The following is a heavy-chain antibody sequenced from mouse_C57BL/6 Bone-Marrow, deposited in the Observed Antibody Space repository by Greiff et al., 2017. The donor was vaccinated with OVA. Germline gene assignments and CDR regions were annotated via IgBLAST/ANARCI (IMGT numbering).Heavy chain of an antibody. CDR2: ISSGSSSI. Sequence: EVQVVESGGGLVKPGGSLKLSCAASGFTFSDYGMHWVRQAPEQGLEWVAYISSGSSSINYADKLKGRFTFSRDKAKNTLFLQMTSLRSEDTAMYYCARPGYYGSSLFAYWGRGTLVTVSA. V-gene: IGHV5-17*01. D-gene: IGHD1-1*01. CDR3: ARPGYYGSSLFAY. CDR1: GFTFSDYG. J-gene: IGHJ3*01.